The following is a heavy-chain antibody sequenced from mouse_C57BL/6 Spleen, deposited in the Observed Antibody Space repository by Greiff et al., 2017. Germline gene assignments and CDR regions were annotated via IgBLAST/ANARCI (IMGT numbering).Heavy chain of an antibody. Sequence: EVMLVESGGGLVKPGGSLKLSCAASGFTFSDYGMHWVRQAPEKGLEWVAYISSGSSTIYYADTVKGRFTISRDNAKNTLFLQMTSLRSEDTAMYYCARKHDGSSYVSYWYFDVWGTGTTVTVSS. CDR1: GFTFSDYG. J-gene: IGHJ1*03. CDR2: ISSGSSTI. D-gene: IGHD1-1*01. CDR3: ARKHDGSSYVSYWYFDV. V-gene: IGHV5-17*01.